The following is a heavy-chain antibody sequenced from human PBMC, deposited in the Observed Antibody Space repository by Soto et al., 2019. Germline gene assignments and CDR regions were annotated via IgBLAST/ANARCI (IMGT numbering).Heavy chain of an antibody. D-gene: IGHD5-12*01. CDR3: AKVYDAYSGYDRNRYFDY. CDR1: GFTFSSYA. J-gene: IGHJ4*02. Sequence: GGSLRLSCAASGFTFSSYAMSWVRQAPGKGLEWVSAISGSGGSTYYADSVKGRFTISRDNSKNTLYLQMNSLRAEDTAVYYCAKVYDAYSGYDRNRYFDYWGQGTLVTVSS. V-gene: IGHV3-23*01. CDR2: ISGSGGST.